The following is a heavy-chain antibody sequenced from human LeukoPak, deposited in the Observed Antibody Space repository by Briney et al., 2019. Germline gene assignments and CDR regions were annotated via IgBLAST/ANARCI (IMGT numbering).Heavy chain of an antibody. CDR1: GFTFSSYA. Sequence: PGGSLRLSCAASGFTFSSYAMSWVRQAPGQGLEWVSAISDSGGNTYYADSVKGRFTISRDNSKNTLYLQMNSLRAEDTAVYYCAKQDIRSSAWYDWGEGNLVTVS. V-gene: IGHV3-23*01. CDR2: ISDSGGNT. J-gene: IGHJ4*02. D-gene: IGHD6-19*01. CDR3: AKQDIRSSAWYD.